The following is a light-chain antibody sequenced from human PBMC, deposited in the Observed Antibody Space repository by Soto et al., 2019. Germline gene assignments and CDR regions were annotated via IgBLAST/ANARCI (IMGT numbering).Light chain of an antibody. J-gene: IGKJ1*01. V-gene: IGKV1-5*03. Sequence: IHMTQSPSTLSASVGNRVTITCRASQTISSWLAWYQQKPGKSPKLLIYKASTLKSGVPSRFSGSGSGTDFTLTISSLQPEDFATYYCQQTYSSPSWTFGQGTKVDIK. CDR1: QTISSW. CDR3: QQTYSSPSWT. CDR2: KAS.